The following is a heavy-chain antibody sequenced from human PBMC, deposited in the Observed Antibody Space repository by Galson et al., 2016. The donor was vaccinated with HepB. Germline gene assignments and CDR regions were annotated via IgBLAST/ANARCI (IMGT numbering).Heavy chain of an antibody. J-gene: IGHJ4*02. Sequence: CAISGDSVSSNTAAWNWIRQSPSRGLEWLGRTYYRSKWYYDYTVSVKSRITIKPDTSKNQFSLQLNSVTPEDTAVYYCARDPPGPGTDFDYWGQGTLVTVSS. CDR2: TYYRSKWYY. V-gene: IGHV6-1*01. D-gene: IGHD6-13*01. CDR3: ARDPPGPGTDFDY. CDR1: GDSVSSNTAA.